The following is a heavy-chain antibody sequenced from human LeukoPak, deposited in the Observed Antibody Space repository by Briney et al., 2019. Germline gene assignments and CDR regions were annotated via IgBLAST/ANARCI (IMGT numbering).Heavy chain of an antibody. J-gene: IGHJ3*02. CDR1: GGTFSTYA. CDR2: IIPIFGTA. CDR3: ARAHMTTVTTSAFDI. V-gene: IGHV1-69*13. D-gene: IGHD4-11*01. Sequence: SVKVSCKASGGTFSTYAISWVRQAPGQGLEWMGGIIPIFGTANYAQKFQGRVTITADESTSTAYMEVNSLRSEDTAVYYCARAHMTTVTTSAFDIWGQGTMVTVSS.